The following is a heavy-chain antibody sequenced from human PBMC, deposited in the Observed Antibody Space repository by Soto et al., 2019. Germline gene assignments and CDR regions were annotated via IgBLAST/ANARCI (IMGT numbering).Heavy chain of an antibody. D-gene: IGHD3-22*01. CDR3: AHIPNYYQYDWFDP. V-gene: IGHV2-5*02. Sequence: QITLKESGPTLVKPTQTLTLTCTFSGFSLTTRGVGVGWIRQPPGKALECLALIYWDDDKRYSPSLQSRLSISKYTSKNQVVLTMTNVHPVDPATYYCAHIPNYYQYDWFDPWGQGTLVSVSS. CDR1: GFSLTTRGVG. CDR2: IYWDDDK. J-gene: IGHJ5*02.